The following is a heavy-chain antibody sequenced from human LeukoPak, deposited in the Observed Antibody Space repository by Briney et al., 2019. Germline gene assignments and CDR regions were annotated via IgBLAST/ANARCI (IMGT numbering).Heavy chain of an antibody. CDR1: GFTFSGHA. Sequence: GGSLRLSCAASGFTFSGHAMSWVRQAPGKGLNWLSTITGGAENTYYADSVKGRFTISRDNSKNTVYLQMDSLRVEDTAVYYCAKVLSGSQDYWGQGTLVTVSS. CDR3: AKVLSGSQDY. CDR2: ITGGAENT. J-gene: IGHJ4*02. V-gene: IGHV3-23*01. D-gene: IGHD1-26*01.